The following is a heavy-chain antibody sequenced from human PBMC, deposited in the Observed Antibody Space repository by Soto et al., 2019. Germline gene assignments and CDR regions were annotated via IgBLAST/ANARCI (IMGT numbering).Heavy chain of an antibody. Sequence: QVQLQESGPGLVKPSQTLSLTCVVSGASIRSGGPYWSWVRQFPGKGLEWIGYIHFSGTPFYSPSLKSLVSILLDTSESSFALQLSSVTAEDPAVYYCARARGYSDSDYYGVDVWGQGITVTV. D-gene: IGHD5-12*01. J-gene: IGHJ6*02. CDR3: ARARGYSDSDYYGVDV. CDR2: IHFSGTP. CDR1: GASIRSGGPY. V-gene: IGHV4-31*01.